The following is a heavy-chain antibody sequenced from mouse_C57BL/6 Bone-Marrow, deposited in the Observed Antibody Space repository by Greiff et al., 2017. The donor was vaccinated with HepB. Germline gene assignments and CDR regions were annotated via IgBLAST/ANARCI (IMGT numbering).Heavy chain of an antibody. D-gene: IGHD2-1*01. CDR1: GYAFSSYW. CDR2: IYPGDGDT. J-gene: IGHJ1*03. CDR3: VIYYGNYVNDWDFDV. V-gene: IGHV1-80*01. Sequence: VQLQQSGAELVKPGASVKISCKASGYAFSSYWINWVKQRPGKGLEWIGQIYPGDGDTNYNGKFKGKATLTADKSSSTAYMQRSSLTSEDSAVYVCVIYYGNYVNDWDFDVWGTGTTVTVSS.